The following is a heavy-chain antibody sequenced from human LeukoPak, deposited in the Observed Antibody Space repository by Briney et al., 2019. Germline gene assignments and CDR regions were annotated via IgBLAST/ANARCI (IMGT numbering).Heavy chain of an antibody. Sequence: ASVKVSCKASGYTLTGYYMHWVRQAPGQGLEWMGWINPNSGGTNYAQKFQGRVTMTRDTSISTAYMELSRLRSDDTALYYCAKDRGYCSSTSCSPSYYFDYWGQGTLVTVSS. J-gene: IGHJ4*02. CDR1: GYTLTGYY. CDR2: INPNSGGT. D-gene: IGHD2-2*01. CDR3: AKDRGYCSSTSCSPSYYFDY. V-gene: IGHV1-2*02.